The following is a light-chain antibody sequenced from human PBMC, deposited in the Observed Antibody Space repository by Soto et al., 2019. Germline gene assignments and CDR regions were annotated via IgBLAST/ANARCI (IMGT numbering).Light chain of an antibody. CDR2: EVA. CDR3: SSDAGSNNYV. Sequence: QSVLTQPPSASGSPGQSVTISCTGTSSDVGAYNYVSWYQQHPGKAPKLMIYEVAKRPSGVPDRCSGSKSGNTASLTVSGLQAEDEADYFCSSDAGSNNYVSGTGTKATVL. CDR1: SSDVGAYNY. J-gene: IGLJ1*01. V-gene: IGLV2-8*01.